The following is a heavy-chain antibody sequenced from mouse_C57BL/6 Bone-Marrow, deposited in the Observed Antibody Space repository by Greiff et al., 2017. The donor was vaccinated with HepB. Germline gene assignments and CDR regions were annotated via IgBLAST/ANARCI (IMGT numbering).Heavy chain of an antibody. Sequence: EVKLVESGAELVKPGASVKLSCTASGFNIKDYYMHWVKQRTEQGLEWIGRIDPEDGETKYAPKFQGKATITADTSSNTAYLQLSSLTSEDTAVYYCARAPIYYYGSWYFDVWGTGTTVTVSS. CDR3: ARAPIYYYGSWYFDV. CDR1: GFNIKDYY. V-gene: IGHV14-2*01. J-gene: IGHJ1*03. D-gene: IGHD1-1*01. CDR2: IDPEDGET.